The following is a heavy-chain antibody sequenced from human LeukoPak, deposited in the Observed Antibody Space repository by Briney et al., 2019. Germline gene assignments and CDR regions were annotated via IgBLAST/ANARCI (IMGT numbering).Heavy chain of an antibody. CDR3: ARDGNYFDNGAYYDAFDI. CDR2: INSDGIST. D-gene: IGHD3-22*01. V-gene: IGHV3-74*01. J-gene: IGHJ3*02. Sequence: GGSLRLSCAASGFTFSSYWMHWVRQAPGKGLVWVSRINSDGISTSYADSVKGRFTISRDNAKKSLYLQMNSLRAEDTAVYHCARDGNYFDNGAYYDAFDIWGQGTMVAVSS. CDR1: GFTFSSYW.